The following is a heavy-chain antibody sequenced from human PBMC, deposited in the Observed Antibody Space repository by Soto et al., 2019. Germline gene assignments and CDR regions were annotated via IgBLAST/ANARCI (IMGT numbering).Heavy chain of an antibody. V-gene: IGHV3-23*01. J-gene: IGHJ6*03. CDR2: ISGSVAST. D-gene: IGHD3-10*01. CDR3: AKDRGSGSNFYYYYVDV. Sequence: PGGSLRLSCAASGFSFSSYAMNWVRQAPGKGLEWVSTISGSVASTDYADSVKGRFTISRDNSRNTLYLQMNSLRAEDTAVYYCAKDRGSGSNFYYYYVDVWGKGTTVTVSS. CDR1: GFSFSSYA.